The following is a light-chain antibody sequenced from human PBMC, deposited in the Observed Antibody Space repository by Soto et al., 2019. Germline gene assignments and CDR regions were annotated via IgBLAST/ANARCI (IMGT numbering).Light chain of an antibody. Sequence: EIVMTQSPATLSVSPGERATLSCRASQSVSSNLAWYQQKPGQAPSLLIYDISARATGIPTRFSGSGSGTDFTLTISSLQSEDFAVYYCQQYHDWPLTFGGGTKVEIK. CDR1: QSVSSN. CDR3: QQYHDWPLT. J-gene: IGKJ4*01. V-gene: IGKV3D-15*01. CDR2: DIS.